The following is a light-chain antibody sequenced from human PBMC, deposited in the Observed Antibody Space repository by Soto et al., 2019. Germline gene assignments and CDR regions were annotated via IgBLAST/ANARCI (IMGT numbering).Light chain of an antibody. CDR1: QSVNSN. Sequence: EIVMTQSPDTLSVSRGETATLSCRASQSVNSNLAWYQQKPGQAPRLLISDASTRAAGLPARFSGSGSGTEFTLTISSLQSEDFAVYFCQQSNNWPKTFGQGTKVEIK. CDR3: QQSNNWPKT. V-gene: IGKV3-15*01. CDR2: DAS. J-gene: IGKJ1*01.